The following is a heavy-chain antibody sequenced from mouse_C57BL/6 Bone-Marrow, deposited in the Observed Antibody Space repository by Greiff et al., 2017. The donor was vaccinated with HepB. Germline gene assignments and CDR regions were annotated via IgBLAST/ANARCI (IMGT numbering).Heavy chain of an antibody. CDR1: GFNIKDDY. CDR3: TGYDYDYFDY. CDR2: IDPENGDT. Sequence: VQLQQSGAELVRPGASVKLSCTASGFNIKDDYMHWVKQRPEQGLEWIGWIDPENGDTEYASKFQGKATITADTSSNTAYLQLSSLTSEDTAVYYCTGYDYDYFDYWGQGTTLTVSS. V-gene: IGHV14-4*01. D-gene: IGHD2-4*01. J-gene: IGHJ2*01.